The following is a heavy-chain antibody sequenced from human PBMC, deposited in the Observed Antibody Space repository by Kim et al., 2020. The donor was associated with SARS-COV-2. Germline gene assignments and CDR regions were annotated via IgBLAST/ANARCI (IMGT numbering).Heavy chain of an antibody. Sequence: NAALQSRVTISVDTSKKKFTLKLSSVTAADTAVYYCARAAIVGGSCTLDYWGQGTLVTVSS. V-gene: IGHV4-34*01. D-gene: IGHD2-15*01. CDR3: ARAAIVGGSCTLDY. J-gene: IGHJ4*02.